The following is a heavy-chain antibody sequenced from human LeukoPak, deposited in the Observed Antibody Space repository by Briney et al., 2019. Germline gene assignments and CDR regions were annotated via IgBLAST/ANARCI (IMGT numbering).Heavy chain of an antibody. CDR3: AVTPIQANYFDY. CDR2: IYYSGST. J-gene: IGHJ4*02. Sequence: SETLSLTCTVSGGSISSYYWSWIRQPPGKGLEWIGYIYYSGSTNYNPSLKSRVTISVDTPKNQFSLELSSVTAADTAVYYCAVTPIQANYFDYWGQGTLVTVSS. D-gene: IGHD1-1*01. V-gene: IGHV4-59*01. CDR1: GGSISSYY.